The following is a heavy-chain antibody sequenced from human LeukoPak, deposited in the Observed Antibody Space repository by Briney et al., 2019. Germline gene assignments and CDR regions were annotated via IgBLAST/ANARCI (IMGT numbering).Heavy chain of an antibody. CDR1: GGSFSGYY. J-gene: IGHJ1*01. CDR2: INHSGST. CDR3: ARSAAGWELLGFQH. V-gene: IGHV4-34*01. D-gene: IGHD1-26*01. Sequence: SETLSLTCAVYGGSFSGYYWSWIRQPPGKGLEWIGEINHSGSTNYNPSLKSRVTISVDTSKNQFSLKLGSVTAADTAVYYCARSAAGWELLGFQHWGQGTLVTVSS.